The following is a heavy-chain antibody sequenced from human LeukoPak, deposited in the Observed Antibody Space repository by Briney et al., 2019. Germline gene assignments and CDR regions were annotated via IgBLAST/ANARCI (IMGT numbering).Heavy chain of an antibody. V-gene: IGHV6-1*01. CDR1: GDIVSSNSAA. CDR3: ARGNSLQFGNYYYYGMDV. Sequence: SQTLSLTCAISGDIVSSNSAAWNWIRQSPSRGLEWLGRTYYRSKWYNDYAVSVKSRITVNPDTSKNRFSLHLNSVTPEDTAVYYCARGNSLQFGNYYYYGMDVWGQGTTVTVFS. J-gene: IGHJ6*02. D-gene: IGHD3-16*01. CDR2: TYYRSKWYN.